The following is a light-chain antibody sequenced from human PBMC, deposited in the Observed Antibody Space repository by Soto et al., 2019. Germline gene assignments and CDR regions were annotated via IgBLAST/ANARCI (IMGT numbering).Light chain of an antibody. CDR3: HQFGTSPPLYT. V-gene: IGKV3-20*01. CDR1: QSVSSSY. CDR2: GAS. J-gene: IGKJ2*01. Sequence: EIVLTQSPGTLSLSPGERATLSCRASQSVSSSYLAWYQQKPGQAPRLLIYGASNRATGIPDRFSGSRSGTDFTLTISRLEPEDFAVYYCHQFGTSPPLYTFGQGTMLQIK.